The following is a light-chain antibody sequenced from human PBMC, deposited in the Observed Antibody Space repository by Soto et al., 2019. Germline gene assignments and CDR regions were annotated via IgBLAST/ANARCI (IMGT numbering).Light chain of an antibody. CDR3: QHYNSYPWA. CDR1: QSISSW. Sequence: IQKTQSPSTLSASVGDRVTITCRASQSISSWLAWYQQKPGKAPKLLIYQASNLQSGVPSRFSGSGSGTELTLTISSLQPDDFATYYCQHYNSYPWAFGQGTKVDIK. CDR2: QAS. V-gene: IGKV1-5*03. J-gene: IGKJ1*01.